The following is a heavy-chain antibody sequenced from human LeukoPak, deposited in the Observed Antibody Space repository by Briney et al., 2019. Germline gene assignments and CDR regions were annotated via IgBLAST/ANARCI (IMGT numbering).Heavy chain of an antibody. V-gene: IGHV4-34*01. CDR3: ARGPITIFGVSSFYMDV. CDR2: ISHSGTT. J-gene: IGHJ6*03. Sequence: SETLSLTCAVSGGSFSDYQWNWIRQSPGKGLEWLGEISHSGTTTYNPSLKSRVTISVDTSKNQFSLRLRSVTAADTAVYYCARGPITIFGVSSFYMDVWGKGTTVTVSS. CDR1: GGSFSDYQ. D-gene: IGHD3-3*01.